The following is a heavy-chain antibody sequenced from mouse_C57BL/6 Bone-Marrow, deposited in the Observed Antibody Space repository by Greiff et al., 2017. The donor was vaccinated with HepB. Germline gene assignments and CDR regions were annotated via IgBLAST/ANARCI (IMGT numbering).Heavy chain of an antibody. CDR1: GYAFTNYL. CDR3: ARGLRLRFDY. Sequence: QVHLQQSGAELVRPGTSVKVSCKASGYAFTNYLIEWVKQRPGQGLEWIGVINPGSGGTNYNEKFKGKATLTADKSSSTAYMQLSSLTSEDSAVYFCARGLRLRFDYWGQGTTLTVSS. CDR2: INPGSGGT. J-gene: IGHJ2*01. V-gene: IGHV1-54*01. D-gene: IGHD3-2*02.